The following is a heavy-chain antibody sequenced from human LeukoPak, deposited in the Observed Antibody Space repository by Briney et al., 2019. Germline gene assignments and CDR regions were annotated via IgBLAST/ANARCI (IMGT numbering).Heavy chain of an antibody. J-gene: IGHJ4*02. V-gene: IGHV4-34*01. D-gene: IGHD3-10*01. CDR3: ARAQNSGSYYNVRIQFDY. CDR2: INHSGST. Sequence: SETLSLTCAVYGGPFSGYYWSWIRQPPGKGLEWIGEINHSGSTNYNPSLKSRVTISVDTSKNQFSLKLSSVTAADTAVYYCARAQNSGSYYNVRIQFDYWGQGTLVTVSS. CDR1: GGPFSGYY.